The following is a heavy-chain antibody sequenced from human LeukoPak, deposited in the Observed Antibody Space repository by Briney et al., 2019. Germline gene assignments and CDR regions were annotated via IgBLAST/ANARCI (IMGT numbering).Heavy chain of an antibody. D-gene: IGHD4-23*01. J-gene: IGHJ3*02. CDR1: QFTFNSYT. V-gene: IGHV3-48*02. CDR2: IGGGSSTI. Sequence: GGSLRLSCAASQFTFNSYTMNWVRQAPGRGLEWVSSIGGGSSTIYYADSVKGRFTISRDNAKNSLYLQMNSLRDEDTAVYYCARGAYGGNAFGIWGQGTMVTVSS. CDR3: ARGAYGGNAFGI.